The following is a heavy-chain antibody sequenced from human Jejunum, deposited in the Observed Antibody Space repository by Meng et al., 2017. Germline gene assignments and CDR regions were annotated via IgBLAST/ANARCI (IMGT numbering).Heavy chain of an antibody. J-gene: IGHJ4*02. D-gene: IGHD2/OR15-2a*01. CDR1: GFTFSRYW. V-gene: IGHV3-74*01. Sequence: EVQLAESGGGLVQPGGSLRLSCAASGFTFSRYWFHWVRQVPGKGLVWVSRIDTGGGTTNYADSVRGRFTIYRDNAESTLYLQMNSLTAEDTGVYYCGRDLGGFYGVWGRGALVTVSS. CDR2: IDTGGGTT. CDR3: GRDLGGFYGV.